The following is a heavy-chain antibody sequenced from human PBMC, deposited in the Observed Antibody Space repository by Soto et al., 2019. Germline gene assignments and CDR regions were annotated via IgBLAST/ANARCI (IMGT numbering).Heavy chain of an antibody. CDR3: ARVPDV. J-gene: IGHJ6*02. CDR2: IYHSGST. V-gene: IGHV4-30-2*01. Sequence: WIWLRQPPGKGLEWIGYIYHSGSTYYNPSLKSRVTISVDRSKNQFSLKLNSVTAADTAVYYCARVPDVWGQGTTVTVSS.